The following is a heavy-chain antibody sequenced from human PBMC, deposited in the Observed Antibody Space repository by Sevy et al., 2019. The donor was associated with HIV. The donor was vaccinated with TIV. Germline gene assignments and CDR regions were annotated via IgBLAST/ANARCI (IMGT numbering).Heavy chain of an antibody. CDR2: IYPGDSDT. CDR1: GYSFTSYW. V-gene: IGHV5-51*01. D-gene: IGHD3-22*01. Sequence: GESLKISCKGSGYSFTSYWIGWVRQMPGKGLEWMGIIYPGDSDTRYSPSFQGQVTISADKSISTAYLQWSSLKASDTAMYYCARQYTYYDSSGYYHAFDIWGQGTMVTVSS. CDR3: ARQYTYYDSSGYYHAFDI. J-gene: IGHJ3*02.